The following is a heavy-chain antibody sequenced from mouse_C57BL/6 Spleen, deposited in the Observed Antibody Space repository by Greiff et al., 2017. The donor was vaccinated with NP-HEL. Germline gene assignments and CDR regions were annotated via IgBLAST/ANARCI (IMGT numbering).Heavy chain of an antibody. D-gene: IGHD2-4*01. CDR1: GFTFSDYG. CDR2: ISSGSSTI. J-gene: IGHJ2*01. V-gene: IGHV5-17*01. Sequence: EAQRVESGGGLVKPGGSLKLSCAASGFTFSDYGMHWVRQAPEKGLEWVAYISSGSSTIYYADTVKGRFTISRDNAKNTLFLQMTSLRSEDTAMYYCARNDYDASLFDYWGQGTTLTVSS. CDR3: ARNDYDASLFDY.